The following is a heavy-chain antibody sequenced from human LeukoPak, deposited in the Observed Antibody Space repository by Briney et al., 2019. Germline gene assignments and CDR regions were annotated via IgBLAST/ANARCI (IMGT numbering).Heavy chain of an antibody. V-gene: IGHV1-18*01. CDR3: ARGRAMYYYDSSGYSDY. CDR2: ISAYNGNT. CDR1: GYTFTSYG. Sequence: ASVKVSCKASGYTFTSYGISWVRQAPGQGLEWMGWISAYNGNTNYAQKLQCRVTMTTDTSTSTAYMELRSLRSDDTAVYYCARGRAMYYYDSSGYSDYWGQGTLVTVSS. J-gene: IGHJ4*02. D-gene: IGHD3-22*01.